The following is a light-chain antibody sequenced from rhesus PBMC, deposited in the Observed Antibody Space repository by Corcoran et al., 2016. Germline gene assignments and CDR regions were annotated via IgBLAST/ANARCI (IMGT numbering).Light chain of an antibody. CDR2: NTN. Sequence: QAVVTQEPSLTVSPGGTVTLTCGSSTGAVTSVNYPHWFQQKPGQAPRGLIYNTNLKHSWTPARVSGSLAGDRAALTLPGAQPEDEAEYYCLLYESGAGLFGGGTRLTV. V-gene: IGLV7-71*01. CDR1: TGAVTSVNY. J-gene: IGLJ2*01. CDR3: LLYESGAGL.